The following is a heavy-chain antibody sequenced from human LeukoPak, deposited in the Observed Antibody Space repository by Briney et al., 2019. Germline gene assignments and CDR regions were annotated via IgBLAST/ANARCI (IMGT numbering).Heavy chain of an antibody. J-gene: IGHJ5*02. CDR3: AREFRDRQVAATEINWFDP. CDR2: INPSGGST. CDR1: GYTFTDSY. D-gene: IGHD2-15*01. V-gene: IGHV1-46*01. Sequence: GASVKVSCKASGYTFTDSYIHWVRQAPGQVLEWMGIINPSGGSTSYAQKFQGRVTMTRDMSTSTVYMELSSLRSEDTAVYYCAREFRDRQVAATEINWFDPWGQGTLVTVSS.